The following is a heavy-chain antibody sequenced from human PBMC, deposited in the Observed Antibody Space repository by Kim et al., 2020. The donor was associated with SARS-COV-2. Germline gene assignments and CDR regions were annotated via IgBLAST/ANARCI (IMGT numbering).Heavy chain of an antibody. D-gene: IGHD3-10*01. CDR1: GSTFSSYA. CDR2: ISGSGGGT. J-gene: IGHJ4*02. V-gene: IGHV3-23*01. Sequence: WGSLRLSCAASGSTFSSYAMSWVRQAPGKGLEWVSAISGSGGGTYYADSVKGRFTISRDNSKNTLYLQMNSLRAEDTAVYYCAKDQGVWFGGSEYYFDYWGQGNLVTVSS. CDR3: AKDQGVWFGGSEYYFDY.